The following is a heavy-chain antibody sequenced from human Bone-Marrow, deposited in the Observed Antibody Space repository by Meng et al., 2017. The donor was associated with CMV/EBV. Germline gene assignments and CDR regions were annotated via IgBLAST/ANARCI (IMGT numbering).Heavy chain of an antibody. J-gene: IGHJ5*02. CDR1: GYTFTGYY. V-gene: IGHV1-2*02. CDR2: INPNSGGT. D-gene: IGHD3-22*01. Sequence: ASVKVSCKASGYTFTGYYMHWVRQAPGQGLEWMGWINPNSGGTNYAQKFQGRVTMTRDTSISTAYMELSRLRSDDTAVYYCARELTTQYYYVSSGYWFDPWGQGTLVTVSS. CDR3: ARELTTQYYYVSSGYWFDP.